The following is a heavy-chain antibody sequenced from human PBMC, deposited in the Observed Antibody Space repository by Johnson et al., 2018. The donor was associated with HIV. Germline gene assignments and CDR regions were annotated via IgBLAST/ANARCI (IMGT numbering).Heavy chain of an antibody. V-gene: IGHV3-43*01. J-gene: IGHJ3*02. Sequence: QLVESGGVVVQPGGSLRLSCAASGFTFDDYTMHWVRQAPGKGLEWVSLISWDGGSTYYADSVKGRFTISRDNSKNSLYLQMNSLRAEDTALYYCVRRPFGAAPGADAFDIWGQGTLVTVSS. CDR1: GFTFDDYT. CDR3: VRRPFGAAPGADAFDI. CDR2: ISWDGGST. D-gene: IGHD6-13*01.